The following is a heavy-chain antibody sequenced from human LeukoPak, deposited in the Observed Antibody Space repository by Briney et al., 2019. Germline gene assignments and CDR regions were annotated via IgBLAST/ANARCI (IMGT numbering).Heavy chain of an antibody. CDR2: ISSSSSAI. J-gene: IGHJ4*02. CDR3: ARDPPRSVGGTKILWD. V-gene: IGHV3-48*01. D-gene: IGHD1-26*01. Sequence: PGGSLRLSCAASGFTFSSYNMNWVRQAPGKGRGWVSYISSSSSAIYYSDCEKGRFTISRDNAKNSLYLQMNSLRAEDTAVYYCARDPPRSVGGTKILWDWGQGTLVTVSS. CDR1: GFTFSSYN.